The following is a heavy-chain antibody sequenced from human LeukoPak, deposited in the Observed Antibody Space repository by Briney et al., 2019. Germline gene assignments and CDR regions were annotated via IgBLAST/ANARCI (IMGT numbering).Heavy chain of an antibody. J-gene: IGHJ6*02. CDR2: ISDSGST. CDR3: ARATDDEFYLYYGMDV. Sequence: PSETLSLTCAVYGGSFSGYNWTWIRQLPGKGLQWIGEISDSGSTNYNPSLKSRITMSVDTSKNQISLRLSSVIAADTAIYYCARATDDEFYLYYGMDVWGQGTAVTVSS. CDR1: GGSFSGYN. V-gene: IGHV4-34*01. D-gene: IGHD2-8*01.